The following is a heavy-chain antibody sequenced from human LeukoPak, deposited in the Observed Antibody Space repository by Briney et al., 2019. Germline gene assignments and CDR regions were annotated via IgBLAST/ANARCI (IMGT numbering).Heavy chain of an antibody. D-gene: IGHD2-2*01. Sequence: ASVKVSCKASGGTFSSYAISWVRQAPGQGLEWMGGIIPIFGTANYAQKFQGRVTITADESTSTAYMELSGLRSEDTAVYYCARGVVPAVRDWFDPWGQGTLVTVSS. J-gene: IGHJ5*02. CDR3: ARGVVPAVRDWFDP. CDR2: IIPIFGTA. CDR1: GGTFSSYA. V-gene: IGHV1-69*13.